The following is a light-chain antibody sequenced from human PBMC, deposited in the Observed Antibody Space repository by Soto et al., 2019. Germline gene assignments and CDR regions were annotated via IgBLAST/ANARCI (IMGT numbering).Light chain of an antibody. CDR2: KAS. Sequence: DIQMTQYPSTLSGSVGARVTITCSASQAISSWLAWYQQKPGKAPKLLVYKASSLESGVPSRFSGSGSGTEFALTVVSLQPDDFATDYCQKDNSYSAFGQGARLEI. J-gene: IGKJ5*01. CDR3: QKDNSYSA. V-gene: IGKV1-5*03. CDR1: QAISSW.